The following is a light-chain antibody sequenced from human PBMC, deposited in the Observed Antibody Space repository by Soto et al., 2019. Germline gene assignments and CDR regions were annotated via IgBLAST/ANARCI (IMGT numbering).Light chain of an antibody. V-gene: IGLV1-51*01. CDR2: DDI. J-gene: IGLJ1*01. CDR1: SSNIGAGYD. CDR3: GSWDSSLTANV. Sequence: QSVLTQPPSVSGAPGQRVTISCTGSSSNIGAGYDVHWYQQLPGTAPKLLIYDDIRRPSGIPDRFSASKSGTSATLGITGLQTGDEADYYCGSWDSSLTANVFGTGTKVTVL.